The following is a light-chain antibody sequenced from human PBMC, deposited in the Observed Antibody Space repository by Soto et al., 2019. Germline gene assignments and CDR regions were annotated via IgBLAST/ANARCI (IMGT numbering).Light chain of an antibody. Sequence: EIVLTQSPATLSLSPGERATLSCRASQSVSSYLAWYQQKSGQAPRLLIFDASNRATGIPARFSGSGSGTDVTLTISSLEPEDFAVYYGQQRSNWPPTFGGGTKVEIK. CDR3: QQRSNWPPT. CDR2: DAS. V-gene: IGKV3-11*01. J-gene: IGKJ4*01. CDR1: QSVSSY.